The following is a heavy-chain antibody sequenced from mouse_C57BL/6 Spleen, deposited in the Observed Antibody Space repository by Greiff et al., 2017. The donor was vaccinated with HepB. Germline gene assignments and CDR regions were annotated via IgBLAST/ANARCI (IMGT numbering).Heavy chain of an antibody. Sequence: DVHLVESGGGLVKPGGSLKLSCAASGFTFSDYGMHWVRQAPEKGLEWVAYISSGSSTIYYADTVKGRFTISRDNAKNTLFLQMTSLRSEDTAMYYCERIYDGYYGGYFDVWGTGTTVTVSS. CDR3: ERIYDGYYGGYFDV. CDR2: ISSGSSTI. V-gene: IGHV5-17*01. CDR1: GFTFSDYG. J-gene: IGHJ1*03. D-gene: IGHD2-3*01.